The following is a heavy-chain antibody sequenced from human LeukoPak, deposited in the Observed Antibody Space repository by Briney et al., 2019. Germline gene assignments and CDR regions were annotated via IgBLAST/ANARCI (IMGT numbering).Heavy chain of an antibody. CDR2: ISPSFGST. Sequence: ASVKVSCKASGYTFTSYYIHWVRQAPGQGPEWMGIISPSFGSTTYAQKFQGRVTMTRDTSTSTVYMELSSLRSEDTAVYYCAGLTYSCISGGSPPDYWGQGTLVTVSS. D-gene: IGHD2-15*01. V-gene: IGHV1-46*01. CDR3: AGLTYSCISGGSPPDY. CDR1: GYTFTSYY. J-gene: IGHJ4*02.